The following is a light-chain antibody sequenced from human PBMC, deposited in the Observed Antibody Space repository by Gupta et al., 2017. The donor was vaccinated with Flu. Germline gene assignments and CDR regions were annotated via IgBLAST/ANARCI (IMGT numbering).Light chain of an antibody. CDR3: QQYGSART. CDR1: QSVSGNY. J-gene: IGKJ1*01. CDR2: RAS. Sequence: ENVLTQSPGTMSLSPGERATLSCRASQSVSGNYMAWYQQKLGQAPRLLIFRASRRASGIPARFSGSGSGTDFILTIKRLEPEDFAVYYCQQYGSARTFGQGTXVEI. V-gene: IGKV3-20*01.